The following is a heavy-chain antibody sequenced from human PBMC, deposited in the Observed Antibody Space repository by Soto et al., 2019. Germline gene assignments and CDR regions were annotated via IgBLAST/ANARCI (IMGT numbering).Heavy chain of an antibody. CDR1: GGSISSYY. Sequence: TSETLSLTCTVSGGSISSYYWSWIRQPPGKGLGWIGYIYYSGSTNYNPSLKSRVTISVDTSKNQFSLKLSSVTAADTAVYYCAAIAVAGGFPLYYYYYGMDVWGQGTTVTV. CDR2: IYYSGST. V-gene: IGHV4-59*12. J-gene: IGHJ6*02. D-gene: IGHD6-19*01. CDR3: AAIAVAGGFPLYYYYYGMDV.